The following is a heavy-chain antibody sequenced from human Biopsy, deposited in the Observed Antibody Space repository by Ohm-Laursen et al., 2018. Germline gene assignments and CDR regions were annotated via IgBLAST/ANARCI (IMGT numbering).Heavy chain of an antibody. Sequence: SVKVSCKASGFSFTGYYIHWVRQVPGQGLEWMGWISPKSGGTNYAQKFQGNITMTKNTSMSTAYMEMSRLRSDDTAVYYCALQSVAQMKNFDYWGQGTLVTVSS. CDR3: ALQSVAQMKNFDY. D-gene: IGHD6-19*01. V-gene: IGHV1-2*02. J-gene: IGHJ4*02. CDR1: GFSFTGYY. CDR2: ISPKSGGT.